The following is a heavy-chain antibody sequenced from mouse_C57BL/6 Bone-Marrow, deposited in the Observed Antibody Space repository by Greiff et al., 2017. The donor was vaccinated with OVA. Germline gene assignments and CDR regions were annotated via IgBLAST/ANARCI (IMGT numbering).Heavy chain of an antibody. CDR3: ASRGLGPVDY. J-gene: IGHJ2*01. CDR1: GYTFTSYW. V-gene: IGHV1-50*01. D-gene: IGHD4-1*01. Sequence: QVQLQQSGAELVKPGASVKLSCKASGYTFTSYWMQWVKQRPGQGLEWIGEIDPSDSYTNYNQKFKGKATLTVDTSSSTAYMQLSSLTSEDSAVYYCASRGLGPVDYWGQGTTLTVSS. CDR2: IDPSDSYT.